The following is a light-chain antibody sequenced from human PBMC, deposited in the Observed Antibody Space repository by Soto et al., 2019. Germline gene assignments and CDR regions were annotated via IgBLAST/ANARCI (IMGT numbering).Light chain of an antibody. CDR3: LLSCSGARV. J-gene: IGLJ3*02. Sequence: QAVVTQEPSLTVSPGGTVTLTCGSSTGAVTSGHYPYWFQQRPGQAPTTLIYDTTNKASWTPARFSGSLLGGKAALTLSGAQPEDEAEYYCLLSCSGARVFGGGTKVTVL. CDR2: DTT. V-gene: IGLV7-46*01. CDR1: TGAVTSGHY.